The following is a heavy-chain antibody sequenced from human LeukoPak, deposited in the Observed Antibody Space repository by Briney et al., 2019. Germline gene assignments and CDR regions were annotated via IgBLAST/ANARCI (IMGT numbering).Heavy chain of an antibody. CDR2: MNPNSGNT. Sequence: GASVKVSCKASGYTFTSYDINWVRQATGQGLEWMGWMNPNSGNTGYAQKFQGRVTMTRNTSISTAYMELSSLRSEDTAVYYCASGPYSSSWYGATYYYYYMDVWGKGTTVTVSS. CDR1: GYTFTSYD. J-gene: IGHJ6*03. D-gene: IGHD6-13*01. V-gene: IGHV1-8*01. CDR3: ASGPYSSSWYGATYYYYYMDV.